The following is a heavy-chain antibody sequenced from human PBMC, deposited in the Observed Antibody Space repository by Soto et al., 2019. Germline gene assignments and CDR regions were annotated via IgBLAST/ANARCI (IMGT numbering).Heavy chain of an antibody. CDR3: ARAHITLYYSGEYYDY. V-gene: IGHV6-1*01. D-gene: IGHD3-10*01. Sequence: PSQTLSLTCVISGDSVASNSAAWTCLGQSPSRGLECLGRSYYRCKRYNDYAISVKGRITINPDTSKNHFSLQLISMTPEDTAVYYCARAHITLYYSGEYYDYWGQGTQVTSPQ. CDR1: GDSVASNSAA. CDR2: SYYRCKRYN. J-gene: IGHJ4*02.